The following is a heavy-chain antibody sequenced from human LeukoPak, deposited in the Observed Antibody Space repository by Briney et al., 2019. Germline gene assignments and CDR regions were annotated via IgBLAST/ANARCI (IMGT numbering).Heavy chain of an antibody. Sequence: GGSLRLSCAASGFTFSGYSMNWVRQAPGKGLEWVSYISSPSSTIYYADSVKGRFTISRDNDKNSLFLQMNSLGAEDTAIYYCVRPSNPPHWGQGTLVTVSS. V-gene: IGHV3-48*04. CDR2: ISSPSSTI. CDR3: VRPSNPPH. J-gene: IGHJ4*02. CDR1: GFTFSGYS.